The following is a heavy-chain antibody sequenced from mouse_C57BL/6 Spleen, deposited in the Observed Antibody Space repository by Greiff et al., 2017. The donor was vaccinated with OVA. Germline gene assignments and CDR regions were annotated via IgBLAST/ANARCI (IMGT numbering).Heavy chain of an antibody. Sequence: QVQLQQPGAELVMPGASVKLSCKASGYTFTSYWMHWVKQRPGQGLEWIGEIDPSDSYTNYNQKFKGKSTLTVDKSSSTAYMQLSSLTSEDSAVYYCASWGGLRAWFAYWGQGTLVTVSA. J-gene: IGHJ3*01. V-gene: IGHV1-69*01. CDR3: ASWGGLRAWFAY. CDR1: GYTFTSYW. D-gene: IGHD2-4*01. CDR2: IDPSDSYT.